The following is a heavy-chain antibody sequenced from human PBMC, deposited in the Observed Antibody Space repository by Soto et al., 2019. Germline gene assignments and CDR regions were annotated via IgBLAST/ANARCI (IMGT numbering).Heavy chain of an antibody. CDR3: ARGGGVGVAGSAAFDM. CDR2: INPATGAA. J-gene: IGHJ3*02. CDR1: GYPVTAYY. D-gene: IGHD3-3*01. Sequence: QLHLVQSGAVVKKPGASVTVSCSASGYPVTAYYMHWVRQAPGRGLEWMGGINPATGAAKYTQRFPGRVTMTRDTSTSTVFMELSGLPSEDPAVFYWARGGGVGVAGSAAFDMWGQGTLVTVSS. V-gene: IGHV1-2*02.